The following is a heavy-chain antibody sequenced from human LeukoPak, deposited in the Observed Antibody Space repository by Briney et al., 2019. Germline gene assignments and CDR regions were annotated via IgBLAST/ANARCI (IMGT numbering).Heavy chain of an antibody. CDR2: ITSSSSYI. J-gene: IGHJ6*02. Sequence: GGSLRLSCAASGFTFSSYGMNWVRQAPGKGLEWVSSITSSSSYIYYADSVKGRFTISRDNAKNSLYLQMNSLRAGDTAVYYCARACGASCYAVDYYYYGMDVWGQGTTVTVSS. D-gene: IGHD2-2*01. CDR1: GFTFSSYG. CDR3: ARACGASCYAVDYYYYGMDV. V-gene: IGHV3-21*01.